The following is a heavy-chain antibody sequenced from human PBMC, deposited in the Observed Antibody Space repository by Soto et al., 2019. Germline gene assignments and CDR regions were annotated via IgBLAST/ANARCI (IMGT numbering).Heavy chain of an antibody. D-gene: IGHD3-10*01. CDR2: IYYSGST. CDR1: GGSISSGGYY. V-gene: IGHV4-31*03. J-gene: IGHJ4*02. Sequence: SETLSLTCTVSGGSISSGGYYWSWIRQHPGKGLEWIGYIYYSGSTYYNPSLKSRVTISVDTSKNQFSLKLSSVTAADTAVYYCARENYYGSGISYYFDYWGQGTLVTVSS. CDR3: ARENYYGSGISYYFDY.